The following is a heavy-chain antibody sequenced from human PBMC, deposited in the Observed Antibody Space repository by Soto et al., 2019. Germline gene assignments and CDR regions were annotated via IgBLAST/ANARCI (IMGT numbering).Heavy chain of an antibody. D-gene: IGHD3-16*02. CDR2: IKSRGSGGTT. Sequence: PGGSLRLSCATSGFTFSDAWMGWVRQAPGKGLEWVGRIKSRGSGGTTDYAAPVKGRFTISRDDSKRTVYLQMNSLEIEDTAVYYCSWSDRQYFGSWGQGTLVTVSS. CDR1: GFTFSDAW. V-gene: IGHV3-15*01. J-gene: IGHJ5*02. CDR3: SWSDRQYFGS.